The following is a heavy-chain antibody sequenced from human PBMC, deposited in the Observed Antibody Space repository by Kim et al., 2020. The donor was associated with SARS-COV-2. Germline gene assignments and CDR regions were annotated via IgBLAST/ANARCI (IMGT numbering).Heavy chain of an antibody. J-gene: IGHJ3*01. CDR2: VFYRGST. V-gene: IGHV4-59*12. D-gene: IGHD3-22*01. CDR3: SRGTGLTMTVGDAFDV. Sequence: SETLSLTCIVSGGSISGYYWSWIRQSPGQGLEWIGYVFYRGSTHYNPSLRSRVTMSLDTSKNHFSLRLTSVNAADTAVYYCSRGTGLTMTVGDAFDVWGQGTTVTVSS. CDR1: GGSISGYY.